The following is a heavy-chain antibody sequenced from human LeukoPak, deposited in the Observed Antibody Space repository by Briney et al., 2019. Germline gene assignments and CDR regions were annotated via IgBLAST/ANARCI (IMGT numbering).Heavy chain of an antibody. CDR3: ARDRNIAVAPTHDAFDI. J-gene: IGHJ3*02. Sequence: GASVKVSCKASGYTFSNYGISWVRQAPGPGLEWMGWISVYNGNTNYAQKLQGRVTMTTDTSTSTAYMELRSLRSDDTAVYYCARDRNIAVAPTHDAFDIWGQGTMVTVSS. CDR2: ISVYNGNT. D-gene: IGHD6-19*01. V-gene: IGHV1-18*01. CDR1: GYTFSNYG.